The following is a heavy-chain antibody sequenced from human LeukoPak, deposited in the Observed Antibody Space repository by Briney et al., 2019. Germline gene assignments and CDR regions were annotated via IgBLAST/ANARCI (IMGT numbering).Heavy chain of an antibody. CDR1: GGSFSGYY. CDR3: ARHSSSNWFDP. J-gene: IGHJ5*02. Sequence: PSETLSLTCAVYGGSFSGYYWSWIRQPPGKGLEWIGEINHSGSTNYNPSLKSRVTISVDTSKNQFSLELSSVTAADTAVYYCARHSSSNWFDPWGQGTLVTVSS. CDR2: INHSGST. V-gene: IGHV4-34*01. D-gene: IGHD6-13*01.